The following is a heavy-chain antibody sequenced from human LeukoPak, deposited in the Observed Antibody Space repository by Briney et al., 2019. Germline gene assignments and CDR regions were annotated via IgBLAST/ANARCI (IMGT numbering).Heavy chain of an antibody. J-gene: IGHJ5*02. CDR3: ARGIEGPTTVPNGVFDP. D-gene: IGHD4-11*01. Sequence: GSSVTVSCKASGGTFSSYAISWVRQAPGQGLEWMGGIIPIFGTANYAQKFQGRVTITADESTSTAYMELSSLRSEDTAVYYCARGIEGPTTVPNGVFDPWGQGTLVTVSS. CDR2: IIPIFGTA. V-gene: IGHV1-69*01. CDR1: GGTFSSYA.